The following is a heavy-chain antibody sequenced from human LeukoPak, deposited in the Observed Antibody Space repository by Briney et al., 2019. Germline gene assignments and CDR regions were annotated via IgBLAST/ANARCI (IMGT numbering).Heavy chain of an antibody. V-gene: IGHV5-51*01. CDR1: GYRFTNYW. D-gene: IGHD3-3*01. Sequence: GESLKISCQGSGYRFTNYWIGWVRQMPGKGLEWMGITYPGDSETRYSPSFQGQVTISADKSTSTAYLQWGSLKASDTAMYYCARFLNYDFFSGYGDYWGQGILVTVSS. CDR2: TYPGDSET. J-gene: IGHJ4*02. CDR3: ARFLNYDFFSGYGDY.